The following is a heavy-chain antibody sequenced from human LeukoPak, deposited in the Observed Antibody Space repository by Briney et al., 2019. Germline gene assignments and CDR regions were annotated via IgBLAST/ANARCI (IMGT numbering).Heavy chain of an antibody. Sequence: GGSLRLSCAASGFTFSSYAMSWVRQAPGKGLEWVSAISGSGGSTYYADSVKGRFTISRDNSKNTLYLQMNSLRAEGTAVYYCAKGTGGWYEFDYWGQGTLVTVSS. V-gene: IGHV3-23*01. D-gene: IGHD6-19*01. CDR2: ISGSGGST. J-gene: IGHJ4*02. CDR1: GFTFSSYA. CDR3: AKGTGGWYEFDY.